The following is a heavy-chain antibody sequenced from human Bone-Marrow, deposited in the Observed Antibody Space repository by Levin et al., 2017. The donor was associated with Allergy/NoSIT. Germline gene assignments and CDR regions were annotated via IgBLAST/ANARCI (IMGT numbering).Heavy chain of an antibody. V-gene: IGHV1-24*01. D-gene: IGHD2-8*02. CDR2: FDPQDDEV. CDR1: GNSLTKLS. J-gene: IGHJ5*02. CDR3: ATASCTGRTCYRYRWFDP. Sequence: PGESLKISCKVSGNSLTKLSIHWVRQAPGKGLEWMGTFDPQDDEVIFARAFQGRVTMTEDPSANTAYMELRSLRFEDTAVYYCATASCTGRTCYRYRWFDPWGQGTLVTVSS.